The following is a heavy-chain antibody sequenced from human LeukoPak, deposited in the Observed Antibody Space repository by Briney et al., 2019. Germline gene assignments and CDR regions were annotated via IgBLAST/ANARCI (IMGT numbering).Heavy chain of an antibody. CDR1: GYTFTSYG. D-gene: IGHD1-14*01. Sequence: ASVKVSCKASGYTFTSYGISWVRQATGQGLEWMGWMNPNSGNTGYAQKFQGRVTMTRNTSISTAYMELSSLRSEDTAVYCCARSQKHRPPSCLGYWGQGTLVTVSS. V-gene: IGHV1-8*02. CDR2: MNPNSGNT. CDR3: ARSQKHRPPSCLGY. J-gene: IGHJ4*02.